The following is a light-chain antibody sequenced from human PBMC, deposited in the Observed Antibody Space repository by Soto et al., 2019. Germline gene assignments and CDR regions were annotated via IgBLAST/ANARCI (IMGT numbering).Light chain of an antibody. CDR3: QQYAVWPPQT. Sequence: EIVITLSPATLSVSPGERATLSCRASQTVIRNLAWYQQKPGQTPRLLIFGASTRATGIPARFSGSGSGTEFTLTISSLQPEDFAVYYCQQYAVWPPQTFGQGTKVDIK. CDR2: GAS. CDR1: QTVIRN. V-gene: IGKV3-15*01. J-gene: IGKJ1*01.